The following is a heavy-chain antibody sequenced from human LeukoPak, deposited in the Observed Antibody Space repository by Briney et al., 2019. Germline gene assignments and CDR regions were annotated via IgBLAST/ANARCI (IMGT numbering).Heavy chain of an antibody. CDR2: IYYSGST. CDR1: GGSISSSSYY. CDR3: ARHRIAVAGTSMAFDI. D-gene: IGHD6-19*01. V-gene: IGHV4-39*01. Sequence: SETLSLTCTVSGGSISSSSYYWGWIRQPPGKGLEWIGSIYYSGSTYYNPSLKSRVTISVDTSKNQFSLKLSSVTAAGTAVYYCARHRIAVAGTSMAFDIWGQGTMVTVSS. J-gene: IGHJ3*02.